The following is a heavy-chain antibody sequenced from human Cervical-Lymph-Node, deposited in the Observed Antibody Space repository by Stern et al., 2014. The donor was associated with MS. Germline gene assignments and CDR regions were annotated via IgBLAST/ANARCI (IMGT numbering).Heavy chain of an antibody. Sequence: EESGPTLVKPTQTLTLTCTFSGFSLSTSGVGVGWIRQPPGKALEWLGLIYWDDDKLYIPSLKSRLTITKDTSKNQVVLTMTNMDPVDTATYYCAHGLEIRLWAAYWGQGTLVTVSS. CDR3: AHGLEIRLWAAY. V-gene: IGHV2-5*02. CDR2: IYWDDDK. J-gene: IGHJ4*02. CDR1: GFSLSTSGVG. D-gene: IGHD5-18*01.